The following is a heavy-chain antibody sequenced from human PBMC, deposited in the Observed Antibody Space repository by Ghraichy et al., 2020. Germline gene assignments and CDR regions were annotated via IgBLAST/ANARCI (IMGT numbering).Heavy chain of an antibody. CDR2: IYFSGAT. CDR3: ARDYWGSGPRRFDP. CDR1: GASITSGGYY. D-gene: IGHD3-10*01. J-gene: IGHJ5*02. Sequence: SETLSLTCSVTGASITSGGYYWSWIRQHPGKELEYIGYIYFSGATYYNPSLQSRAIISKDTAKNQFSLKLSSVTAADPAHYYWARDYWGSGPRRFDPWGPGIVVTVSS. V-gene: IGHV4-31*03.